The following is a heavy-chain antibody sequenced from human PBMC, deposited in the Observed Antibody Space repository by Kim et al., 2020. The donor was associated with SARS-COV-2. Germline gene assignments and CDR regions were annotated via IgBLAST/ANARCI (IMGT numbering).Heavy chain of an antibody. V-gene: IGHV1-3*01. D-gene: IGHD2-2*01. CDR1: GYTFTSYA. Sequence: ASVKVSCKASGYTFTSYAMHWVRQAPGQRLEWMGWINAGNGNTKYSQKFQGRVTITRDTSASTAYMELSSLRSEDTAVYYCARGIVVVPAAILPKQAEKFNWFDPWGQGTLVTVSS. CDR3: ARGIVVVPAAILPKQAEKFNWFDP. J-gene: IGHJ5*02. CDR2: INAGNGNT.